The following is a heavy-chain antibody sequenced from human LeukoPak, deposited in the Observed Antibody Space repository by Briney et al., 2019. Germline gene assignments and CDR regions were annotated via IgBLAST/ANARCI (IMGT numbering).Heavy chain of an antibody. J-gene: IGHJ4*02. CDR1: GHSFTSYW. CDR2: IDPSDSYT. CDR3: ARQSRDGSKTRGYYFDY. D-gene: IGHD3-10*01. Sequence: GESLRISCKDSGHSFTSYWISWVRQMPGKGLEWMGRIDPSDSYTNYSPSFQGHVTISVDKSISTVYLQWSSLKASDTAMYYCARQSRDGSKTRGYYFDYWGQGTLVTVSS. V-gene: IGHV5-10-1*01.